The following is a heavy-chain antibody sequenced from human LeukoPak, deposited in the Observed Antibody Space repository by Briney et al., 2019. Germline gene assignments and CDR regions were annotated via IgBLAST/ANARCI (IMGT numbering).Heavy chain of an antibody. V-gene: IGHV4-39*07. J-gene: IGHJ6*03. Sequence: SETLSLTCTVSGGSISSSSYYWGWIRQPPGKGLEWIGSIHYSGSTYYNPSLKSRVTISVDTSKNQSSLKLSSVTAADTAVYYCARSSSSGYYYYYMDVWGKGTTVTVSS. D-gene: IGHD6-13*01. CDR1: GGSISSSSYY. CDR3: ARSSSSGYYYYYMDV. CDR2: IHYSGST.